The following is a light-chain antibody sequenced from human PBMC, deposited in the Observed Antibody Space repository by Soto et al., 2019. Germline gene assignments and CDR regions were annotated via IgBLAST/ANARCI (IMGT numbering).Light chain of an antibody. CDR2: DVS. V-gene: IGLV2-14*01. CDR1: SSDVGGYNY. CDR3: SSYTSSSTLLE. Sequence: QSVLTQPASVSGSPGQSITISCTGTSSDVGGYNYVSWYQQHPGKAPKLMIYDVSNRPSGVSNRFSGSKSVNTASLTISGLQAEDDADYYCSSYTSSSTLLEFGGGTKLTVL. J-gene: IGLJ3*02.